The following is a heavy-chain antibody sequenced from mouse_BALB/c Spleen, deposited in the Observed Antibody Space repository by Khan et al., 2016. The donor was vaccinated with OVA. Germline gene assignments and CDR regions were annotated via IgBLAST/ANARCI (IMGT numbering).Heavy chain of an antibody. CDR3: ARMARIIN. Sequence: EVQVVESGGGLVQPGGSLKLSCAASGFTFSSYGMSWVRQTPDKRLELVATINSNGGSTYYPDSVKGRFTISKDNAKNTLYLQMSSLKSEDTAMYYCARMARIINWGQGTTLTVSS. CDR2: INSNGGST. J-gene: IGHJ2*01. V-gene: IGHV5-6-3*01. D-gene: IGHD1-2*01. CDR1: GFTFSSYG.